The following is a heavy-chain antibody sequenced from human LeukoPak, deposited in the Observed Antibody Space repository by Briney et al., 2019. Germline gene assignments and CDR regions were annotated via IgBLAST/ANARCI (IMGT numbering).Heavy chain of an antibody. D-gene: IGHD6-25*01. J-gene: IGHJ4*02. CDR2: ISTTTSY. Sequence: GGSLRLSCATSGFTFSNYSLNWVRQAPGKGLEWVSSISTTTSYYADSVKGRFSISRDNAKSSLYLQMNSLRADDTAVYYCAREIPAATVLFDYWGQGALVTVSS. CDR3: AREIPAATVLFDY. V-gene: IGHV3-21*01. CDR1: GFTFSNYS.